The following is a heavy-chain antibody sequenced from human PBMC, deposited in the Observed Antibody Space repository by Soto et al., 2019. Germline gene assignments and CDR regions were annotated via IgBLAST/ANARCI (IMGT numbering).Heavy chain of an antibody. CDR3: ARVVTKYYDSSGPNTRRYAFDI. CDR1: GFTFSDHY. D-gene: IGHD3-22*01. V-gene: IGHV3-72*01. CDR2: TRNKANSYTT. J-gene: IGHJ3*02. Sequence: PGGSLRLSCAASGFTFSDHYMDWVRQAPGKGLEWVGRTRNKANSYTTEYAASVKGRFTISRDDSENSLYLQMNSLKTEDTAVYYCARVVTKYYDSSGPNTRRYAFDIWGQGTMVTVSS.